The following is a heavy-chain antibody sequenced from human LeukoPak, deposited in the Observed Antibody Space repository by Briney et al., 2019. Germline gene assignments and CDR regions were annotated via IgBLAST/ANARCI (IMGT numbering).Heavy chain of an antibody. J-gene: IGHJ4*02. CDR2: IYHSGST. V-gene: IGHV4-38-2*02. CDR3: ARDWRDYFDY. CDR1: GYSISSGYY. Sequence: SETLSLTCTVSGYSISSGYYWGWIRQPPGKGLGWIGSIYHSGSTYYNPSLKSRVTISVDTSKNQFSLKLSSVTAADTAVYYCARDWRDYFDYWGQGTLVTVSS.